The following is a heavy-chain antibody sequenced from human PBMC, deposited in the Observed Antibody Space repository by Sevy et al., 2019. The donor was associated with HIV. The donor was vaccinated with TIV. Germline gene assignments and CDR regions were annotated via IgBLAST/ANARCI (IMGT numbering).Heavy chain of an antibody. D-gene: IGHD6-19*01. CDR3: AKVNGWHWYFDL. J-gene: IGHJ2*01. CDR2: ISGSGGST. Sequence: GGSLRLSCAASGFTFSSYAMSWVRQAPGKGLEWVSAISGSGGSTYYADSVKGRFTISRDNSKNTLYLQMNSLRAEDTTVYYCAKVNGWHWYFDLWGRGTLVTVSS. V-gene: IGHV3-23*01. CDR1: GFTFSSYA.